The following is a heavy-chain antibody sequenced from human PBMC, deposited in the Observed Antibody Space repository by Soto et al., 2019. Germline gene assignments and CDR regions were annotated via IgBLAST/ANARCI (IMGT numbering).Heavy chain of an antibody. CDR1: GYTFTSYG. CDR3: ARSVLWFGELSNWFDP. Sequence: ASVKVSCKASGYTFTSYGISWVRQAPGQGLEWMGWISAYNGNTNYAQKLQGRVTMTTDTSTSTAYMELRSLRSDDTAVYYCARSVLWFGELSNWFDPWGQGTLVTVSS. D-gene: IGHD3-10*01. CDR2: ISAYNGNT. J-gene: IGHJ5*02. V-gene: IGHV1-18*01.